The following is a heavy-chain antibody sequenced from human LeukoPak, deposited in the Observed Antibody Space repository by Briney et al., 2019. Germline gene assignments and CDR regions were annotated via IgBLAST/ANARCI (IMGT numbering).Heavy chain of an antibody. V-gene: IGHV5-51*01. D-gene: IGHD2-21*02. CDR3: ARVTPIKIFDY. CDR2: IYPGDSDT. J-gene: IGHJ4*02. Sequence: GESLKISCKASGYTFSYFWIGWVRQMPGKGLEWMGIIYPGDSDTRYSPSFECQVTISADKSIPTAYLQWSSLTASDTAIYFCARVTPIKIFDYWGQGSLVTVSS. CDR1: GYTFSYFW.